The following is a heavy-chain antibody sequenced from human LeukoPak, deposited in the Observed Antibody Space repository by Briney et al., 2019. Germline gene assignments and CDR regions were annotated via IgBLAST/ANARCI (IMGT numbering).Heavy chain of an antibody. CDR3: ARGSSATGASIPFHY. J-gene: IGHJ4*02. CDR2: ISDRGGST. CDR1: GFTFSNYA. Sequence: GSLRLSCAASGFTFSNYAMTWVRQAPGKGLELVSTISDRGGSTSYANSVKGRFTISRDNSKNTLYLQWYSLRAEDTAVYYCARGSSATGASIPFHYWGQGTLVTVSS. D-gene: IGHD1-1*01. V-gene: IGHV3-23*01.